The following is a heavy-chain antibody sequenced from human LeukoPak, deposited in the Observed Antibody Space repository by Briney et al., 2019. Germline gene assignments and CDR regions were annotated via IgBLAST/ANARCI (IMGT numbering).Heavy chain of an antibody. CDR2: INHIGST. J-gene: IGHJ4*02. CDR3: ARGWQDCSSTSCYRDMGVDY. D-gene: IGHD2-2*02. Sequence: SETLSLTCAVYGGSFSGYYWSWIRQPPGKGLEWIGEINHIGSTNYNPSLKSRVTISVDTSKNQFSLKLSSLTAADTAVYYCARGWQDCSSTSCYRDMGVDYWGQGTLVTVSS. CDR1: GGSFSGYY. V-gene: IGHV4-34*01.